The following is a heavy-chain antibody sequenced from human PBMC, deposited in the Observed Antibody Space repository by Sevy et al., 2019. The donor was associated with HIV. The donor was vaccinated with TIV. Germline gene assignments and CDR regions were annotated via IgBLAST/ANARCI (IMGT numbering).Heavy chain of an antibody. CDR2: IYSGGTT. CDR1: GFTVSSNY. D-gene: IGHD3-3*01. CDR3: AREREFTIFGVLIEYGMDV. J-gene: IGHJ6*02. V-gene: IGHV3-53*01. Sequence: GESLKISCAASGFTVSSNYMSWVRQAPGKGLEWVSVIYSGGTTYYADSVKGRFTISRDNSKNKLYLQMNNLRAEDTAVYYCAREREFTIFGVLIEYGMDVWGQGTTVTVSS.